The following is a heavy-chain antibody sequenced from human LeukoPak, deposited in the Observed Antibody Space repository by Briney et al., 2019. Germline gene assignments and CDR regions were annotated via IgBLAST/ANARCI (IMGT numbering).Heavy chain of an antibody. CDR1: GFTFSSYA. J-gene: IGHJ5*02. CDR3: ARDRISRFLNWFDP. CDR2: ISYDGSNK. D-gene: IGHD2/OR15-2a*01. V-gene: IGHV3-30-3*01. Sequence: GRSLRLPCAASGFTFSSYAMHWVRQAPGKGLEWVAVISYDGSNKYYADSVKGRFTISRDNSKNTLYLQMNSLRAEDTVVYYCARDRISRFLNWFDPWGQGTLVTVSS.